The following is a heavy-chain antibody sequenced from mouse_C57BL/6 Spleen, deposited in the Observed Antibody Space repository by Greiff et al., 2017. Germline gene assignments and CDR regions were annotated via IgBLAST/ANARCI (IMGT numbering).Heavy chain of an antibody. CDR3: ARAYYSNYGYAMDY. CDR2: ISYDGSN. D-gene: IGHD2-5*01. Sequence: VQLKESGPGLVKPSQSLSLTCSVTGYSITSGYYWNWIRQFPGNKLEWMGYISYDGSNNYNPSLKNRISITRDTSKNQFFLKLNSVTTEDTATYYCARAYYSNYGYAMDYWGQGTSVTVSS. V-gene: IGHV3-6*01. J-gene: IGHJ4*01. CDR1: GYSITSGYY.